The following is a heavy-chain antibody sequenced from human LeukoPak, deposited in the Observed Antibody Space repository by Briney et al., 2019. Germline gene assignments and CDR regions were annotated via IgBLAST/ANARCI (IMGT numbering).Heavy chain of an antibody. CDR2: IWSSGNKK. D-gene: IGHD7-27*01. CDR1: GFTFSSHA. CDR3: AKDGGLWVSAHWGDS. V-gene: IGHV3-33*06. J-gene: IGHJ4*02. Sequence: GGSLRLSCAASGFTFSSHAIHWVRQAPGKGLEWVTQIWSSGNKKYYADSVKGRFTVSRDNSKNTLFLQMNSLRAEDTAVYYCAKDGGLWVSAHWGDSWGRGTLVTVSS.